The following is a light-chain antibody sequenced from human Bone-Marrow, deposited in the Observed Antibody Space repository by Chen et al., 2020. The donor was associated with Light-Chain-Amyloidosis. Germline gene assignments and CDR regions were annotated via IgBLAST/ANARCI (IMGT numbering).Light chain of an antibody. Sequence: SYELPQPPSVPVSPGHPATIPSSGDDLPTKYAYWYQQKPGQAPVLVIHRDTERPSGISERFSGSSSGTTATLTISGVQAEDEADYHCQSADSSGTYEVIFGGGTKRTVL. CDR1: DLPTKY. V-gene: IGLV3-25*03. CDR3: QSADSSGTYEVI. CDR2: RDT. J-gene: IGLJ2*01.